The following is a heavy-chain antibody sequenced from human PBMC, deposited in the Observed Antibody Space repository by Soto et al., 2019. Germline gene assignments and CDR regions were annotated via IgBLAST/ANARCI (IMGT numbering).Heavy chain of an antibody. CDR1: GGSFSGYY. Sequence: PSETLSLTCAVYGGSFSGYYWSWIRQPPGKGLEWIGEINHSGSTNYNPSLKSRVTISVDTSKNQFSLKLSSVTAADTAVYYCARRRGYSYGSLDSWGQGTLVTVSS. D-gene: IGHD5-18*01. CDR3: ARRRGYSYGSLDS. J-gene: IGHJ4*02. V-gene: IGHV4-34*01. CDR2: INHSGST.